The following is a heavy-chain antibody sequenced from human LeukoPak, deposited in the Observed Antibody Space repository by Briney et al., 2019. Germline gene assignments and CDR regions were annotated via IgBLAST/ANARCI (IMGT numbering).Heavy chain of an antibody. V-gene: IGHV3-48*01. J-gene: IGHJ4*02. CDR1: GFTFSSYW. CDR3: ARVGYDSSGFGIWLGFDY. Sequence: GGSLRLSCAASGFTFSSYWMSWVRQAPGKGLEWVSYISSSGSTIYYADSVKGRFTISRDNAKNSLYLQMNSLRAEDTAVYYCARVGYDSSGFGIWLGFDYWGQGTLVTVSS. CDR2: ISSSGSTI. D-gene: IGHD3-22*01.